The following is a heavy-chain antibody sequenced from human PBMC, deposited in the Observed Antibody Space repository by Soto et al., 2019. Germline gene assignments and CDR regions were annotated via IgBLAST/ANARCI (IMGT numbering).Heavy chain of an antibody. CDR3: ARGERQQQRDY. Sequence: QVQLQESGPGLVKPSWTLSLTCAVSGDSISSDKWWSWVRQPPGKGLEWIGEIHHSGNSNYNPSLTSRVIISVDKSKNQFSLTLSSVTDADTAVYYCARGERQQQRDYWGQGTLVTVSS. D-gene: IGHD6-13*01. CDR1: GDSISSDKW. J-gene: IGHJ4*02. V-gene: IGHV4-4*02. CDR2: IHHSGNS.